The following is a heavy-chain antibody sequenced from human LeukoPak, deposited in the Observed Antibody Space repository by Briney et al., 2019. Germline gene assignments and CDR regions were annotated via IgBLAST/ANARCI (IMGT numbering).Heavy chain of an antibody. CDR2: IHHTGST. Sequence: SETLSPTCTVSGASISSYYWTWIRQPPGKGLEWIGYIHHTGSTNYNPSLGSRVTISIDTSKSQFSLKLTSVTAAETAIYYCAGGQKWLSFDSWGQGTLVTVSS. D-gene: IGHD6-19*01. CDR1: GASISSYY. CDR3: AGGQKWLSFDS. V-gene: IGHV4-59*01. J-gene: IGHJ4*02.